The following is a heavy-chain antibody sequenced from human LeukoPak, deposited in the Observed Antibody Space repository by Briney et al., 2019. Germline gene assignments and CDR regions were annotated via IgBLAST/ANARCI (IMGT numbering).Heavy chain of an antibody. J-gene: IGHJ3*02. CDR3: AAGRPYYYDSSGYYYVKAFDI. V-gene: IGHV1-58*02. Sequence: SVKVSCKASGFTFTSSAMQWVRQARGQRLEWIGWIVVGSGNTNYAQKFQERVTITRDMSTSTAYMELSSLRSEDTAVYCCAAGRPYYYDSSGYYYVKAFDIWGQGTMVTVSS. CDR2: IVVGSGNT. D-gene: IGHD3-22*01. CDR1: GFTFTSSA.